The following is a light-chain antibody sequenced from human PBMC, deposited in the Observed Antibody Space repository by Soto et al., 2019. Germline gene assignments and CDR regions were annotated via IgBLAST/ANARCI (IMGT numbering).Light chain of an antibody. CDR3: QQYNSYSRT. V-gene: IGKV1-5*01. CDR1: QSISSW. CDR2: DAS. Sequence: MYMSQSPSTLSASVGDRVTITCRASQSISSWLAWYQQKPGKAPKLLIYDASSLESGVPSRFSGSGSGTEFTLTISSLQPDDFATYYCQQYNSYSRTVGQGTKLDLK. J-gene: IGKJ1*01.